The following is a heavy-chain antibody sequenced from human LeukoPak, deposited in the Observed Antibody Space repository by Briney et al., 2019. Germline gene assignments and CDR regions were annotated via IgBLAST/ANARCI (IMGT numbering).Heavy chain of an antibody. CDR3: ATFYYYDTRAFDY. CDR1: GYTFTGYY. V-gene: IGHV1-2*02. Sequence: ASVKVSCKASGYTFTGYYIHWVRQAPGQGLEWMGWINPNSGGTKYAQKFQGRVTMTSDTSITTAYMELSRVRSDDTAVYFCATFYYYDTRAFDYWGQGTLVTVSS. J-gene: IGHJ4*02. CDR2: INPNSGGT. D-gene: IGHD3-22*01.